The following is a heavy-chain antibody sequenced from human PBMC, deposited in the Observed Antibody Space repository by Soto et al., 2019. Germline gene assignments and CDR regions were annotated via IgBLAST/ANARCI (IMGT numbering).Heavy chain of an antibody. D-gene: IGHD3-3*01. J-gene: IGHJ6*02. CDR3: ARVRGGNYDFWSGQVWYYYYGMDV. CDR1: GFTFSSYA. V-gene: IGHV3-30-3*01. Sequence: QVQLVESGGGVVQPGRSLRLSCAASGFTFSSYAMHWVRQAPGKGLEWVAVISYDGSNKYYADSVKGRFTISRDNSKNTLYLKMNSLRAEDTAVYYCARVRGGNYDFWSGQVWYYYYGMDVWGQGTTVTVSS. CDR2: ISYDGSNK.